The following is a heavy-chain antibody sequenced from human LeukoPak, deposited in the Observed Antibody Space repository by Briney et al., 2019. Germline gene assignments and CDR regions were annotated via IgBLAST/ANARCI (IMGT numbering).Heavy chain of an antibody. Sequence: GGSLRLSCAASGFTFSNFWMIWIRQAQGQGLEWVANIDPDGSETQYVGSVKGRFTASRDNAKNSLYLQMNSLRAEDTAVYYCARIWYFGDNNWRYFDYWGQGTLVTVSS. V-gene: IGHV3-7*01. CDR2: IDPDGSET. J-gene: IGHJ4*02. CDR3: ARIWYFGDNNWRYFDY. D-gene: IGHD1-20*01. CDR1: GFTFSNFW.